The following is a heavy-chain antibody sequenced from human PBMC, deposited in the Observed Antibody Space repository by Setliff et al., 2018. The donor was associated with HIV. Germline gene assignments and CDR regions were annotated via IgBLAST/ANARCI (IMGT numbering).Heavy chain of an antibody. V-gene: IGHV1-2*02. Sequence: GASVKVSCKASGYTFTDYYIHWVRQAPGQGLQWMGWVNPNSGGTNSAQEFQGRVTMTRDTSISTAYMELTWLKPGDTAVYYCARNTPGIVPRRVGFDPWGQGTLVTSPQ. D-gene: IGHD1-26*01. CDR3: ARNTPGIVPRRVGFDP. CDR1: GYTFTDYY. J-gene: IGHJ5*02. CDR2: VNPNSGGT.